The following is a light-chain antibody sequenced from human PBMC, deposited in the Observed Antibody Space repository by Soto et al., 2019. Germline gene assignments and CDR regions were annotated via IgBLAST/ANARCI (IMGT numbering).Light chain of an antibody. J-gene: IGKJ5*01. V-gene: IGKV1D-16*01. CDR2: GTS. CDR1: QGIRNL. CDR3: QQYDSYPTT. Sequence: DIQMTQSPSSLSASVGDRVTITCRASQGIRNLLVWYQQKPEKAPKSLIYGTSNLESGVPSRFSGSGSGTDYTLTISSLRPEDFATYYCQQYDSYPTTFGQGTRLEIK.